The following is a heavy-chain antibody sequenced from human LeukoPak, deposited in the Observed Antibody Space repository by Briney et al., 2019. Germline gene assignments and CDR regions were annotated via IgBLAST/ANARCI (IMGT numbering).Heavy chain of an antibody. V-gene: IGHV3-23*01. CDR1: GFTFTTYW. CDR2: ISNSGGDT. CDR3: AQQLGYCSGGTCYFTY. Sequence: GGSLRLSCAASGFTFTTYWMHWVRQAPGKGLEWVAAISNSGGDTFYSDSGKGRFTIARDNSKNTLYLQMNSLRVDDTAVYYCAQQLGYCSGGTCYFTYWGQGTLVTVSS. J-gene: IGHJ1*01. D-gene: IGHD2-15*01.